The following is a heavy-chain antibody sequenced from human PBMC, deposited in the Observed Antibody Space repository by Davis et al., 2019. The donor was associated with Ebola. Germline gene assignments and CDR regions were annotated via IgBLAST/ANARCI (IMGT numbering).Heavy chain of an antibody. Sequence: PSETLSLTCNVSGYSIGGGHYYWNWIRQSPGKGPEWLGYIFDSGTTYYNPSLESRLTMSLDTSTNVVSLRLTSVTAADTAVYYCARGSVVPAARYFDLWGRGTLVTVS. J-gene: IGHJ2*01. CDR3: ARGSVVPAARYFDL. V-gene: IGHV4-30-4*01. D-gene: IGHD2-15*01. CDR2: IFDSGTT. CDR1: GYSIGGGHYY.